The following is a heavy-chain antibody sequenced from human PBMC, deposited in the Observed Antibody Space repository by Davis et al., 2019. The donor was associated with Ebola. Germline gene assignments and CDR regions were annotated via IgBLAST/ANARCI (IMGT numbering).Heavy chain of an antibody. D-gene: IGHD2-15*01. Sequence: ASVKVSCKASGYTFTGYYMHWVRQAPGQGLEWMGRINPNSGNTGYAQKFQGRVTMTRNTSISTAYMELSSLRSEDTAVYYCARAKDIVVVVGYYYGMDVWGKGTTVTVSS. CDR2: INPNSGNT. CDR1: GYTFTGYY. J-gene: IGHJ6*04. V-gene: IGHV1-8*02. CDR3: ARAKDIVVVVGYYYGMDV.